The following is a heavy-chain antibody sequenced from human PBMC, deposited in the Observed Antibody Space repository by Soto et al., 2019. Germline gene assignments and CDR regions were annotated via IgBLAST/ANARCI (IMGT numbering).Heavy chain of an antibody. V-gene: IGHV3-21*06. D-gene: IGHD3-10*01. Sequence: GSLRRTCVASGFSFRSYYMNWVRQAPGRGLEWVSSISPSSSFLSYADSLKGRFTISRDNAKSSVHLQMNSLRAEDTAVYYCARVGTDYGSGSPYDSGSWGQGTLFPVSS. CDR2: ISPSSSFL. CDR1: GFSFRSYY. J-gene: IGHJ1*01. CDR3: ARVGTDYGSGSPYDSGS.